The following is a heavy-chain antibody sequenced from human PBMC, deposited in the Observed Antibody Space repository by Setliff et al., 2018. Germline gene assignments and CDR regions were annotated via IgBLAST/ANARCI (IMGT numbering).Heavy chain of an antibody. Sequence: GASVKVSCKASGYTFIGYFIHWVRQAPGQGLEWMGWINPNSGGTNYAQKFQGRVTMTRDTSISTAYMELSRLRSDDTAVYSCARSRLYGGWFDPWGQGTLVTVSS. D-gene: IGHD4-17*01. CDR1: GYTFIGYF. CDR3: ARSRLYGGWFDP. CDR2: INPNSGGT. V-gene: IGHV1-2*02. J-gene: IGHJ5*02.